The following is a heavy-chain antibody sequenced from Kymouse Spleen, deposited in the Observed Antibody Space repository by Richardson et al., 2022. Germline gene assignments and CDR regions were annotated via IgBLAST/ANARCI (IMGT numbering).Heavy chain of an antibody. CDR1: GGSFSGYY. V-gene: IGHV4-34*01. D-gene: IGHD3-9*01. CDR2: INHSGST. J-gene: IGHJ6*02. CDR3: ARDGTIF*LVHIRRDYYGMDV. Sequence: QVQLQQWGAGLLKPSETLSLTCAVYGGSFSGYYWSWIRQPPGKGLEWIGEINHSGSTNYNPSLKSRVTISVDTSKNQFSLKLSSVTAADTAVYYCARDGTIF*LVHIRRDYYGMDVWGQGTTVTVSS.